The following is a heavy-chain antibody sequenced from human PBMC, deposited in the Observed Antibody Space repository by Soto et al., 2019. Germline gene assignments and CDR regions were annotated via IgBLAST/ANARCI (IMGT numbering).Heavy chain of an antibody. CDR3: ARGRYSYGPYGMDV. CDR2: IWYDGSNK. J-gene: IGHJ6*02. V-gene: IGHV3-33*01. Sequence: LRLSFAASGFTFISYGMHWVRQAPGKGLEWVAVIWYDGSNKYYADSVKGRFTISRDNSKNTLYLQMNSLRAEDTAVYYCARGRYSYGPYGMDVWGQGTTVTVSS. CDR1: GFTFISYG. D-gene: IGHD5-18*01.